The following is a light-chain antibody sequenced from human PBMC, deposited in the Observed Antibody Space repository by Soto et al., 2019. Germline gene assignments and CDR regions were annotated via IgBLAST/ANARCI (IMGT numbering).Light chain of an antibody. CDR2: DAS. Sequence: EIVLTQAPDTLSLSPGERATLSCWASHSVTTHLAWFQQRPGQTPRLLIYDASTRAPGIPARFSGRGSGADFTLTISSLEPEDFAVYYCQEYENTPGTFGRGTRLEI. V-gene: IGKV3-11*01. CDR1: HSVTTH. CDR3: QEYENTPGT. J-gene: IGKJ5*01.